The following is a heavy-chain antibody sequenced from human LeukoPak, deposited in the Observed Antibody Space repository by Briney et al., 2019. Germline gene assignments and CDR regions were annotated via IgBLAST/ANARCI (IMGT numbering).Heavy chain of an antibody. CDR3: STWTDLYDY. D-gene: IGHD3/OR15-3a*01. CDR1: GFTFTNAW. CDR2: IRSKTDSGTT. V-gene: IGHV3-15*01. Sequence: GGSLRLSCAASGFTFTNAWMGWVRQAPGKGLEWVGRIRSKTDSGTTDYAAPVKGRFIISRDDSTNTVYLQMNSLRTEDTAVYYCSTWTDLYDYWGQGTLVTVSS. J-gene: IGHJ4*02.